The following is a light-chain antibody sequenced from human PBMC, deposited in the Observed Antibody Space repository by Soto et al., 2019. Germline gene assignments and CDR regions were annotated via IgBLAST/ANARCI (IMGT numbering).Light chain of an antibody. J-gene: IGLJ2*01. V-gene: IGLV2-11*01. CDR2: DVS. CDR3: CSYAGSNTLA. CDR1: IRDIGGYNF. Sequence: SVLTQPRSVSGSPGQSITISCSGTIRDIGGYNFISWYQQHPGAAPKIIIYDVSKRPSGVPDRFSGSTSGNTASLTISGLQAEDDAFYYCCSYAGSNTLAFGGGTKVTVL.